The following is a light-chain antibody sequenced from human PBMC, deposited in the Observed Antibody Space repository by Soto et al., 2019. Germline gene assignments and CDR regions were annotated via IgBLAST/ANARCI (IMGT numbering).Light chain of an antibody. CDR2: DAS. CDR3: QQYNSYPVA. V-gene: IGKV1-5*01. Sequence: DIQMTQSPSTLSASVGDRVTITCRASQSISSWLAWYQQKPGKAPKLLIYDASSLESGVPSRFSGSGSGTEFTLTISSLQTDEFATYYCQQYNSYPVAFGQGTKVEIK. J-gene: IGKJ1*01. CDR1: QSISSW.